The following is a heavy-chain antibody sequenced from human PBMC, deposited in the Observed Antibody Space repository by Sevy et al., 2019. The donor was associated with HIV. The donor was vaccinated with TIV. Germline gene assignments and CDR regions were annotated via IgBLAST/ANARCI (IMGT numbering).Heavy chain of an antibody. CDR3: ASPLLYWLY. CDR2: INHSGST. CDR1: GGSFSGYY. V-gene: IGHV4-34*01. Sequence: SETLSLTCAVYGGSFSGYYWNWIRHPPGKALEWIGEINHSGSTNYNPSLKSRVTISVDTSKNQFSLKLNSVTAADTAVYYCASPLLYWLYWGQGILVTVSS. J-gene: IGHJ4*02. D-gene: IGHD2-8*02.